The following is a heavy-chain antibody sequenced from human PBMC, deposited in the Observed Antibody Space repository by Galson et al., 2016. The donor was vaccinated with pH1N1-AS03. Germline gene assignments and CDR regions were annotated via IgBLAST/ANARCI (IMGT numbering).Heavy chain of an antibody. Sequence: SLRLSCAASGFTFSDFDMHWVRPVSRKGLEGGSGTGSAGDTYYAASVKGRFTISRENAKNSLYLQMCSVTAGDTAVYYCARDPHGLDVWGQGTAVTVSS. J-gene: IGHJ6*02. CDR1: GFTFSDFD. V-gene: IGHV3-13*01. CDR3: ARDPHGLDV. CDR2: TGSAGDT.